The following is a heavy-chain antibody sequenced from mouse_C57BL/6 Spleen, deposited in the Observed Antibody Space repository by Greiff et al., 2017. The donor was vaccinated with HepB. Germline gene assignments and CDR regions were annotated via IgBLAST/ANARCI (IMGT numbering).Heavy chain of an antibody. CDR1: GYTFTSYW. J-gene: IGHJ2*01. V-gene: IGHV1-55*01. CDR2: IYPGSGST. D-gene: IGHD2-4*01. Sequence: QVQLQQSGAELVKPGASVKMSCKASGYTFTSYWITWVKQRPGQGLEWIGDIYPGSGSTNYNEKFKSKATLTVDTSSSTAYMQLSSLTSEDSAVYYCAIYDYDTGAFDYWGQGTTLTVSS. CDR3: AIYDYDTGAFDY.